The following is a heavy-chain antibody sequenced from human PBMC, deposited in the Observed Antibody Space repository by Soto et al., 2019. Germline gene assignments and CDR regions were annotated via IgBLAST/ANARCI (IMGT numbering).Heavy chain of an antibody. CDR3: AREASGSGCFDY. Sequence: APVKVSCKASGYTFTSYGISWVRQAPGQRLEWMGWISAYNGNTNYAQKLQGRVTMTTDTPTSTAYMELRSLRSDDTAVYYGAREASGSGCFDYWGQGTLVTVSS. J-gene: IGHJ4*02. D-gene: IGHD1-26*01. CDR2: ISAYNGNT. V-gene: IGHV1-18*01. CDR1: GYTFTSYG.